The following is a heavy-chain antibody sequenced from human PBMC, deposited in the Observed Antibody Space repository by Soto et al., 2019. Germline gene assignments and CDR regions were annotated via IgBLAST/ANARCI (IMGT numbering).Heavy chain of an antibody. Sequence: QVQLVQSGAEVKKSGSSVKVSCKASGGTFSTYTFSWVRQAPGQGLEWMGRIIPIFGTPYYAQKFQGRVTITADKSTSTVYMELSSLGSDVTAVYFSARGLESRGYCLDKPTWFGPWGQGTLVTVSS. CDR2: IIPIFGTP. D-gene: IGHD2-15*01. J-gene: IGHJ5*02. CDR1: GGTFSTYT. V-gene: IGHV1-69*06. CDR3: ARGLESRGYCLDKPTWFGP.